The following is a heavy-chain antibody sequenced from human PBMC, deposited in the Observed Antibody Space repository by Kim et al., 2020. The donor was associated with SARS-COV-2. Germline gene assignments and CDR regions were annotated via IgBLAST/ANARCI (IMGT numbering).Heavy chain of an antibody. CDR3: ARDHRYYYDSSGHHAFDI. V-gene: IGHV4-59*01. D-gene: IGHD3-22*01. CDR1: GGSISSYS. Sequence: SQTLSLTCTVSGGSISSYSWNWIRQPPGKGLEWIGSIYYSGSTNYSPSLKSRVTISVDTSKNQFSLELTSVTAAATAIYYCARDHRYYYDSSGHHAFDIW. J-gene: IGHJ3*02. CDR2: IYYSGST.